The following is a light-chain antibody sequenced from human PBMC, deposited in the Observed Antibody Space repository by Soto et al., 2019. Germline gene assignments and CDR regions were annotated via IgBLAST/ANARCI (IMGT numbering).Light chain of an antibody. CDR1: SSDVGAYNY. Sequence: QSALTQPASVSGSAGQSITISCTGTSSDVGAYNYVSWYQQHPGKVPKLMIYEVTDRPSGVSNRFSGSKSGNTASLTISGLQAEDEADYYCSSCTSSDTLVFGTGTKLTVL. J-gene: IGLJ1*01. V-gene: IGLV2-14*01. CDR3: SSCTSSDTLV. CDR2: EVT.